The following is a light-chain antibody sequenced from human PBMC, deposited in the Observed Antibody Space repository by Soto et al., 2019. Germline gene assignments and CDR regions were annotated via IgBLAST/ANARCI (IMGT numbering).Light chain of an antibody. V-gene: IGLV2-14*01. CDR2: EVS. J-gene: IGLJ1*01. CDR3: NSYTSSSTPYV. CDR1: SSDVGAYNY. Sequence: QSALTQPASVSGSPGQSITISCTGTSSDVGAYNYVSWYQQHPGKAPKLMIYEVSTRPSGVSNRFSGSKSGNTASLTISGLQAEDEADYYCNSYTSSSTPYVFGTGTKLTVL.